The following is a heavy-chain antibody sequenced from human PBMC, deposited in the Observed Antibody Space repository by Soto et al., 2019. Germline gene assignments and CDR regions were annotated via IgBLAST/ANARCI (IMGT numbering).Heavy chain of an antibody. CDR2: MNPNSGNT. J-gene: IGHJ6*02. V-gene: IGHV1-8*01. Sequence: ASVKVSCTASGYTFTIYDINWVRQATGQGLEWMGWMNPNSGNTGYAQKFQGRVTMTRNTSISTAYMELSSLRSEDTAVYYCASTGYSSSYYYYYGMDVWGQGTTVTVSS. D-gene: IGHD6-19*01. CDR1: GYTFTIYD. CDR3: ASTGYSSSYYYYYGMDV.